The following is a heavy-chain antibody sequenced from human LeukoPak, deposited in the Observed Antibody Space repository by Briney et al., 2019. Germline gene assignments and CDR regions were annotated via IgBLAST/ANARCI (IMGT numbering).Heavy chain of an antibody. CDR1: GFTFSSYA. Sequence: GGSLRLSCAASGFTFSSYAMHWVRQAPGKGLEWVAVISYDGSNKYYADSVKGRFTISRDNSKNTLYLQMNSLRAEDTAVYYCATEIVGCSGGDCYSGAFDIWGQGTMVTVSS. D-gene: IGHD2-21*02. CDR3: ATEIVGCSGGDCYSGAFDI. CDR2: ISYDGSNK. V-gene: IGHV3-30-3*01. J-gene: IGHJ3*02.